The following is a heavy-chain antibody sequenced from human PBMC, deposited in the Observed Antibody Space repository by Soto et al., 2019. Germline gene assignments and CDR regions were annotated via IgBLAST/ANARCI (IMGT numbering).Heavy chain of an antibody. CDR1: GGSISSFY. J-gene: IGHJ5*02. CDR3: ARGRDFWSGYFSTRWFDP. V-gene: IGHV4-59*01. CDR2: IYYSGTT. D-gene: IGHD3-3*01. Sequence: SETLSLTCTVSGGSISSFYWSWIRQPPGKGLEWIGHIYYSGTTNYSPSLKSRVTISVDTSKNQFSLKLTSVTAADTAVYYCARGRDFWSGYFSTRWFDPWGQGILVTVSS.